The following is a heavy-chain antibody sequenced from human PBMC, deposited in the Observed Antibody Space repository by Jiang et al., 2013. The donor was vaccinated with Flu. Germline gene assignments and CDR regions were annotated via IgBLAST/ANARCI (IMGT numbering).Heavy chain of an antibody. CDR3: ARDRKYYGSGSYGSYDY. CDR2: IYYSGST. J-gene: IGHJ4*02. CDR1: GGSISSGGYY. Sequence: GSGLVKPSQTLSLTCTASGGSISSGGYYWSWIRQHPGKGLEWIGYIYYSGSTYYNPSLKSRVTISVDTSKNQFSLKLSSVTAADTAVYYCARDRKYYGSGSYGSYDYWGQGTLVTVSS. D-gene: IGHD3-10*01. V-gene: IGHV4-31*03.